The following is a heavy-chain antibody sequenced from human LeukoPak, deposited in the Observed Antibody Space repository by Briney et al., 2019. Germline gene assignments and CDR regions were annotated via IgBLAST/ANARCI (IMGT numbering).Heavy chain of an antibody. CDR2: IYYSGST. Sequence: SETLSLTCSVSGGSINSGDYYYSWIRQPPGKGLEWIGYIYYSGSTYYNPSLKSRVTISIDTSKNQFSLKVSSVIAADTAVYYCARDSLAVRHFDYWGQGFLVTVSS. D-gene: IGHD6-6*01. CDR3: ARDSLAVRHFDY. J-gene: IGHJ4*02. V-gene: IGHV4-30-4*01. CDR1: GGSINSGDYY.